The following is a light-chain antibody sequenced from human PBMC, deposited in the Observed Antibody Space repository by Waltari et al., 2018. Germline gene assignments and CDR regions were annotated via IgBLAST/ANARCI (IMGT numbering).Light chain of an antibody. J-gene: IGLJ1*01. CDR1: SSDVGRYNL. V-gene: IGLV2-23*02. Sequence: QSALTQPASVSGSPGQSITISCTGTSSDVGRYNLLSWYQQHPVNSPKLMIYEVNKRPSGFSDRFSGSKSGNTASLTISGLQAEDEAEYYCCSYAASNTYVFGTGTKVTVL. CDR3: CSYAASNTYV. CDR2: EVN.